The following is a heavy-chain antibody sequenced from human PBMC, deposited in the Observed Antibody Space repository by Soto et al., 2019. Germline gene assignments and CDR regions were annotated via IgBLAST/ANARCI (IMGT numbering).Heavy chain of an antibody. CDR3: AIGDYDILTGYSY. CDR1: GFTFDDYA. CDR2: ISWNSGSI. D-gene: IGHD3-9*01. J-gene: IGHJ4*02. V-gene: IGHV3-9*01. Sequence: EVQLVESGGGLVQPGRSLRLSCAASGFTFDDYAMHWVRQAPGKGLEWVSGISWNSGSIGYADSVKGRFTISRDNAKNSLYLQMNSLRAEDTALYYCAIGDYDILTGYSYWGQGTLVTVSS.